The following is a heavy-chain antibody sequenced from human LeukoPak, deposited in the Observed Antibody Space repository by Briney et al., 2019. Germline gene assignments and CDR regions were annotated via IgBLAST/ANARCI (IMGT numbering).Heavy chain of an antibody. Sequence: ASVKVSCKASGYTFTSYYMHWVRQAPGQGLEWMGIINPSGGSTSYAQKFQGRVTMSRDTSTSTVYMELSSLRPEDTAVYYCARIYDSSGYYYSSDAFDIWGQGTMVTVSS. CDR2: INPSGGST. CDR1: GYTFTSYY. CDR3: ARIYDSSGYYYSSDAFDI. D-gene: IGHD3-22*01. V-gene: IGHV1-46*01. J-gene: IGHJ3*02.